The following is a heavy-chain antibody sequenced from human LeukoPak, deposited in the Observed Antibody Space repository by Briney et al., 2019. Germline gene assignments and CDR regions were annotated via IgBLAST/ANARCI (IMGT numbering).Heavy chain of an antibody. D-gene: IGHD2-15*01. V-gene: IGHV3-43*01. Sequence: GGSLRLSCAASGFTFDDYTMHWVRQTPGKGLEWVSLISWDGSSTYYADSMKGRFTISRDNSKNSLYLQMNSLRTEDTALYYCAKDIGVGSCNGCLFDYWGQGTLVTVSS. CDR3: AKDIGVGSCNGCLFDY. CDR2: ISWDGSST. J-gene: IGHJ4*02. CDR1: GFTFDDYT.